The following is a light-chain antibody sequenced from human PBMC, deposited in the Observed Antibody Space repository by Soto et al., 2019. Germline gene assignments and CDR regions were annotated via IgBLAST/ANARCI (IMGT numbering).Light chain of an antibody. V-gene: IGLV2-14*01. J-gene: IGLJ2*01. Sequence: QSVLTQPASVSGSPGQSITISCTGSSSDVGGYNYVSWYQQPPGTAPKLMIYEVSNRPSGVSNRFSGSKSGNTASLTISGLQAEDEADYYCSSYTSVSLVVFGGGTKLTVL. CDR2: EVS. CDR3: SSYTSVSLVV. CDR1: SSDVGGYNY.